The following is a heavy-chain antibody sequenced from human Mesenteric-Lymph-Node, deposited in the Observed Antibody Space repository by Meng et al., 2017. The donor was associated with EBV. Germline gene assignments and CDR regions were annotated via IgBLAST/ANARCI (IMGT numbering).Heavy chain of an antibody. J-gene: IGHJ4*02. V-gene: IGHV3-74*01. CDR1: GFTFSSYW. Sequence: VESGGGLVQPGGSLSLSCEASGFTFSSYWMHWVRQAPGKGLVWVSRIDRDGNNIAYEDSVRGRFTISRDNAKNTLYLQMNSLRAEDTAAYYCARGLDGYNVDFWGQGTLVTVSS. CDR3: ARGLDGYNVDF. D-gene: IGHD5-24*01. CDR2: IDRDGNNI.